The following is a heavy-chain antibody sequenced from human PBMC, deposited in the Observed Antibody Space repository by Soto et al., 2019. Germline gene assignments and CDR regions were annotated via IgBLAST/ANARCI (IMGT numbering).Heavy chain of an antibody. CDR3: AKDKGPGSYTNWCFDV. J-gene: IGHJ2*01. CDR1: GLTFSRFA. D-gene: IGHD3-10*01. CDR2: IHGSGAIT. V-gene: IGHV3-23*01. Sequence: EVQALQSGGGLVQPGGSLRLSCAASGLTFSRFAMSWVRQAPGKGLEWVATIHGSGAITNYADSARGRFTISRDNSKDTMYLQLNTLRVEDTAVYYCAKDKGPGSYTNWCFDVWGRGTLVTVSS.